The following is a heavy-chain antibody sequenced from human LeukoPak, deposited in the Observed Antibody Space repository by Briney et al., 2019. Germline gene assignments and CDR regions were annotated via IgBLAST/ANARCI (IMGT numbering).Heavy chain of an antibody. CDR1: GFTFSSYE. Sequence: GGSLRLSCAASGFTFSSYEMNWVRQAPGKGLEWVSHISSSGSTIYYADFVKGRFTISGDNAKNSLYLQMNSLRAEDTALYYCAREYGNYRDYWGQGTLVIVSS. V-gene: IGHV3-48*03. D-gene: IGHD4-17*01. CDR3: AREYGNYRDY. CDR2: ISSSGSTI. J-gene: IGHJ4*02.